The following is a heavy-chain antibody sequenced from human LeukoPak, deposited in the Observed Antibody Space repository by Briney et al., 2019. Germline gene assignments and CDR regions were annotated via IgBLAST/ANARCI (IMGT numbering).Heavy chain of an antibody. CDR2: IYYSGST. V-gene: IGHV4-59*01. CDR1: GGSISSYY. J-gene: IGHJ4*02. Sequence: KPSETLSLTCTVSGGSISSYYWSWIRQPPGKGLEWIGYIYYSGSTNYNPSLKSRVTISVDTSKNQFSLKLSSVTAADTAVYYCACGQPRLTGPCFDYWGQGTLVTVSS. D-gene: IGHD2-21*01. CDR3: ACGQPRLTGPCFDY.